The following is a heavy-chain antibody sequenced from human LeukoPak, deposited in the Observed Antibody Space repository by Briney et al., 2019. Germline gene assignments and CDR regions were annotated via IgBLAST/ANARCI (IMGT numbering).Heavy chain of an antibody. D-gene: IGHD5-24*01. V-gene: IGHV4-34*01. CDR1: GGSFSGYY. Sequence: SETLSLTCAVYGGSFSGYYWSWIRQPPGKGLEWIGEINHSGSTNYNPSLKSRVNISVDTSKNQFSLKLSSVTAADTAVYYCAREPLDGYNDYWGQGTLVTVSS. J-gene: IGHJ4*02. CDR3: AREPLDGYNDY. CDR2: INHSGST.